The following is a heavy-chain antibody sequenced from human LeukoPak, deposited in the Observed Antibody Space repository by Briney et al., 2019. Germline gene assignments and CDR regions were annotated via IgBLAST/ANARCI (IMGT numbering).Heavy chain of an antibody. Sequence: SETLSLTCTVSGGSISSYDWSWIRQPAGKGLEWIGRIYISGNTYYNSSLRSRVTMSVDTSKNQLSLKLSSVSAADTAVYYCAREIYGSGSYYFDYWGQGTLVTVSS. CDR2: IYISGNT. J-gene: IGHJ4*02. D-gene: IGHD3-10*01. CDR1: GGSISSYD. V-gene: IGHV4-4*07. CDR3: AREIYGSGSYYFDY.